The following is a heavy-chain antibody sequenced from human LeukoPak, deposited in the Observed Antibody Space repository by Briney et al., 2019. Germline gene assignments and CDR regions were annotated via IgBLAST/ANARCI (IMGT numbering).Heavy chain of an antibody. J-gene: IGHJ4*02. CDR1: GFNFDDYG. CDR2: INWNGAST. Sequence: PGGSLRLSCAASGFNFDDYGMSWVRQAPGKGLEWASGINWNGASTSYADSVKGRFTISGDNAKNSLYLQMNSLRDEDTALYYCARGYSGYDFGRYFDSWGQGTLVTVSS. CDR3: ARGYSGYDFGRYFDS. D-gene: IGHD5-12*01. V-gene: IGHV3-20*04.